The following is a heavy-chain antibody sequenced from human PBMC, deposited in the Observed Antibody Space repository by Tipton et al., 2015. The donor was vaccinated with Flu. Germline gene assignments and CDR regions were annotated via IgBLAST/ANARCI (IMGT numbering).Heavy chain of an antibody. Sequence: SLRLSCVTSTIFNAHWVRQAPGKGLEWVAAIPHDGYSKYYADSVKGRFTISRDSSGKTLHLQMDRLRADDTAVYYCVRAEYSSGYCDVLDVWGQGTMVTVSS. J-gene: IGHJ3*01. V-gene: IGHV3-30-3*01. D-gene: IGHD6-19*01. CDR1: TIFN. CDR3: VRAEYSSGYCDVLDV. CDR2: IPHDGYSK.